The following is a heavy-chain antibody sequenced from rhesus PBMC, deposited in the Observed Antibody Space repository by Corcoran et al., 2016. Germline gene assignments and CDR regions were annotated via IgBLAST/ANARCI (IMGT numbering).Heavy chain of an antibody. CDR3: ATDARGGSYSVDY. J-gene: IGHJ4*01. CDR1: GYTFTDYY. D-gene: IGHD1-44*02. CDR2: VDPEDGEA. V-gene: IGHV1-111*02. Sequence: EVQLVQSGAEVKKPGASVKISCKASGYTFTDYYLHWVRQAPGKGLAWMGRVDPEDGEAIHAQKFQDRVTITAGTSTETAYMELSSLRSEDTAVYYCATDARGGSYSVDYWGQGVLVTVSS.